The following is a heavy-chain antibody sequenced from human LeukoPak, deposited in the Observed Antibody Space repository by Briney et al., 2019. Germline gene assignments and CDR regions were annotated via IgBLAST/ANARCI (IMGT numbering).Heavy chain of an antibody. CDR3: ARHAIDTVVTPSYYFDY. Sequence: PSETLSLTCTVSGGSISSSSYHWGWIRQPPGKGLEWIGSIYYSGGTYYNPSLRSRVTISVDTSKNQFSLKLSSVTAADTAVYYCARHAIDTVVTPSYYFDYWGQGTLVTVSS. J-gene: IGHJ4*02. D-gene: IGHD4-23*01. V-gene: IGHV4-39*01. CDR1: GGSISSSSYH. CDR2: IYYSGGT.